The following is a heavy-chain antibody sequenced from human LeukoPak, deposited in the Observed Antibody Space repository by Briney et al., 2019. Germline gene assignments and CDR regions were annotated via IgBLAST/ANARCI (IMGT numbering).Heavy chain of an antibody. CDR1: GYTFTSYG. Sequence: ASVKVSCKASGYTFTSYGISWVRQAPGQGLEWMGWISAYNGNTNYAQKLQGRVTMTTDTSTSTAYMELRSLRSDDTAVYYCARDSGSYYNSYYGMDVWGQGTTVTVSS. J-gene: IGHJ6*02. D-gene: IGHD1-26*01. CDR2: ISAYNGNT. V-gene: IGHV1-18*01. CDR3: ARDSGSYYNSYYGMDV.